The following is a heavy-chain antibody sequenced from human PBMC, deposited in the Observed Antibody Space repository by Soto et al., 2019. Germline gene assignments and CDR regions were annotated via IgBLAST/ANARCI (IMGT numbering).Heavy chain of an antibody. J-gene: IGHJ3*02. CDR3: AKDLGQHGGDAFDI. V-gene: IGHV3-9*01. D-gene: IGHD3-16*01. CDR1: GFTFDDYA. Sequence: DVQLVESGGGLVQPGRSLRLSCAASGFTFDDYAMHWVRQAPGKGLEWVSGISWNSGSIGYADSVKGRFNISRDNAKNSLYLQMNSLRAEDTALYYCAKDLGQHGGDAFDIWGQGTMVTVSS. CDR2: ISWNSGSI.